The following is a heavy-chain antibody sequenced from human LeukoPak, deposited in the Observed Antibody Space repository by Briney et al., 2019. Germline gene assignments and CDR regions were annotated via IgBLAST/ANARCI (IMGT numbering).Heavy chain of an antibody. V-gene: IGHV3-74*01. CDR2: INTDGSST. D-gene: IGHD2/OR15-2a*01. CDR3: ARDSNYGMDV. CDR1: EFSFSSHS. J-gene: IGHJ6*02. Sequence: PGGSLRLSCAASEFSFSSHSMNWVRQAPGKGLVWVSHINTDGSSTTYADSVKGRFTISRDNAKSTLYLLMNSLRAEDTAVYYCARDSNYGMDVWGQGTTVTVSS.